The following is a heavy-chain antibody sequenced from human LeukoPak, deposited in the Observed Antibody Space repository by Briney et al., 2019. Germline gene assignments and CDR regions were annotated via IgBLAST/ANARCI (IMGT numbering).Heavy chain of an antibody. CDR1: GFTFSSHG. Sequence: PGRSLRLSCTVSGFTFSSHGMHWVRQAPGKGLEWVAVISYDGSNKYYADSVKGRFTISRDNSKNTLYLQMNSLRAEDTAVYYCARDRESSQHGDGLSLWGQGTLVTVSS. V-gene: IGHV3-30*19. J-gene: IGHJ4*02. CDR3: ARDRESSQHGDGLSL. CDR2: ISYDGSNK. D-gene: IGHD5-24*01.